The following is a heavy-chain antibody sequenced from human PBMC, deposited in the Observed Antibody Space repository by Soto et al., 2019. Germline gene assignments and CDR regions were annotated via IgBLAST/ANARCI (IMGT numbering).Heavy chain of an antibody. CDR3: AKGPPGGTMVRGVIIPNNYYYYGMDV. CDR2: MNPNSGNT. Sequence: ASVKVSCKASGYTFTSYDINWVRQATGQGLEWMGWMNPNSGNTGYAQKFQGRVTMTRNTSISTAYMELSSLRSEDTAVYYCAKGPPGGTMVRGVIIPNNYYYYGMDVWGQGTTVTVSS. J-gene: IGHJ6*02. V-gene: IGHV1-8*01. D-gene: IGHD3-10*01. CDR1: GYTFTSYD.